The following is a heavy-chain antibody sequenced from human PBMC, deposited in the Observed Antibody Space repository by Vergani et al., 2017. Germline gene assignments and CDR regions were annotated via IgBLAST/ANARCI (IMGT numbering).Heavy chain of an antibody. CDR3: ARDGLSYYDVWSGFYYYYMDV. CDR2: IYYSGST. D-gene: IGHD3-3*01. V-gene: IGHV4-39*07. CDR1: GGSISSSSYY. Sequence: QLQLQESGPGLVKPSETLSLTCTVSGGSISSSSYYWGWIRQPPGKGLEWIGSIYYSGSTYYNPSLKSRVTISVDTSKNQFSLKLSSVTAADTAVYYCARDGLSYYDVWSGFYYYYMDVWGKGTTVTVSS. J-gene: IGHJ6*03.